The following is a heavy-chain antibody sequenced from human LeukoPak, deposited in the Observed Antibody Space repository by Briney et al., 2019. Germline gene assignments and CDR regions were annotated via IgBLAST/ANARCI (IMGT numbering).Heavy chain of an antibody. D-gene: IGHD3-22*01. CDR3: ARDRKRYYYDSSGYPFVSWFDP. J-gene: IGHJ5*02. Sequence: SETLSLTCTVSGGSISSYYWSWLRQPAGKGLEWIGRIYTSGSTNYNPSLKSRVTMSVDTSKNQFSLKLSSVTAADTAVYYCARDRKRYYYDSSGYPFVSWFDPWGQGTLVTVSS. V-gene: IGHV4-4*07. CDR2: IYTSGST. CDR1: GGSISSYY.